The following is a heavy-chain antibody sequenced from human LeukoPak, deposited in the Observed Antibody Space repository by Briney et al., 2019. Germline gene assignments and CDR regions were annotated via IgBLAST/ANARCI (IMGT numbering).Heavy chain of an antibody. CDR1: GFTFSSSW. D-gene: IGHD2-2*01. Sequence: GGSLRLSCAASGFTFSSSWMYWVRQAPGKGLVWVSRIDTDGSKTDHADSVKGRFTISRGNAKNTLFLQMNSLRAEDTAVYYCARDQYAYCVTTSCYDLGGYFDYWGQGTLVTVSS. CDR2: IDTDGSKT. CDR3: ARDQYAYCVTTSCYDLGGYFDY. V-gene: IGHV3-74*01. J-gene: IGHJ4*02.